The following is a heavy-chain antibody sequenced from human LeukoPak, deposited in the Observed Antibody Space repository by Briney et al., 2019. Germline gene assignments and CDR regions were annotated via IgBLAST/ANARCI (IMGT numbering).Heavy chain of an antibody. V-gene: IGHV3-53*01. CDR2: IYSGGST. J-gene: IGHJ4*02. D-gene: IGHD5-24*01. CDR3: AKKDGYNGVPFDY. Sequence: GGSLRLSCAASGFTVSNNYMRWVRQAPGKGLEWVSLIYSGGSTYYADSVKGRFTISRDNSKNTLYLQMNSLRAEDTAVYYCAKKDGYNGVPFDYWGQGTLVTVSS. CDR1: GFTVSNNY.